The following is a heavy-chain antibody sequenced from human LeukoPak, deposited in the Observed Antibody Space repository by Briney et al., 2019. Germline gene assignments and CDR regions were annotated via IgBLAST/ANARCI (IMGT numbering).Heavy chain of an antibody. D-gene: IGHD4-11*01. CDR3: ARDLVHSAPATVTTNY. Sequence: GGSLRLSCAASGFTVSSNYMSWVRQAPGKGLEWVSVIYSGGSTYYADSVKGRFTISRDNSKNTLYLQMNSQRAEDTAVYYCARDLVHSAPATVTTNYWGQGTLVTVSS. CDR1: GFTVSSNY. CDR2: IYSGGST. J-gene: IGHJ4*02. V-gene: IGHV3-66*02.